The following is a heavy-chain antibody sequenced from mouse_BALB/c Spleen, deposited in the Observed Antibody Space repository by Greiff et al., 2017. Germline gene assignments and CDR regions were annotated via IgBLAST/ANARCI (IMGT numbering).Heavy chain of an antibody. V-gene: IGHV7-3*02. Sequence: EVQRVESGGGLVQPGGSLRLSCATSGFTFTDYYMSWVRQPPGKALEWLGFIRNKANGYTTEYSASVKGRFTISRDNSQSILYLQMNTLRAEDSATYYCARASNWYYYAMDYWGQGTSGTVSS. CDR3: ARASNWYYYAMDY. CDR2: IRNKANGYTT. D-gene: IGHD4-1*02. J-gene: IGHJ4*01. CDR1: GFTFTDYY.